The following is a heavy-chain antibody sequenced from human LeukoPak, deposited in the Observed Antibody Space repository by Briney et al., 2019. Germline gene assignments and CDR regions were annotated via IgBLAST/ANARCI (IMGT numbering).Heavy chain of an antibody. Sequence: GASVKVSCKASGYTFTGYYMHWVRQAPGQGLEWMGWINPNSGGTNYAQKFQGRVTMTRDTSISTAYMELSRLRSDDTAVYYCARAIQLLYGPGSPAAFDYWGQGTLVTVSS. V-gene: IGHV1-2*02. J-gene: IGHJ4*02. D-gene: IGHD3-10*01. CDR3: ARAIQLLYGPGSPAAFDY. CDR1: GYTFTGYY. CDR2: INPNSGGT.